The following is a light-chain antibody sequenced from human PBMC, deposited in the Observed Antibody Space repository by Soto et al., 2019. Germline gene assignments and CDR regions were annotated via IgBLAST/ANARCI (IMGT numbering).Light chain of an antibody. CDR1: QSVSSSY. CDR2: GAS. J-gene: IGKJ3*01. V-gene: IGKV3-20*01. Sequence: EIVLTQSPGTLSLSPGERATLSCRASQSVSSSYLAWYQQKPGQAPRLLIYGASSRATGIPDRFSGSGSGTEFTLTISRLEPEDFAVYYCQQYGSSPPYTFGPVTKVDIK. CDR3: QQYGSSPPYT.